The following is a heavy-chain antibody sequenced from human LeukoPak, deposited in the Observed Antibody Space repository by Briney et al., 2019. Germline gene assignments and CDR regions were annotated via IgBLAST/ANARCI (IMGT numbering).Heavy chain of an antibody. CDR1: GFTVSSNY. V-gene: IGHV3-53*01. CDR3: ARGESSWQQHYFYHQGMEV. D-gene: IGHD6-13*01. CDR2: IYSGGST. J-gene: IGHJ6*04. Sequence: GGCLRLSCATSGFTVSSNYMSWGRQAPGKGLEWVSVIYSGGSTYYADSVNGRFTISRDNSKNTLYPQMTSQRAEDTAVYYCARGESSWQQHYFYHQGMEVWGKGPTVTVSS.